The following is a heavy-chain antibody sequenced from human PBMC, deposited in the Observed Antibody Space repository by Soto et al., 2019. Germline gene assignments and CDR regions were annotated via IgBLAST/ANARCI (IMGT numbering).Heavy chain of an antibody. CDR2: ISWNSGSI. CDR3: AKDIGIIDPGNCSGGSCYGLAIDY. CDR1: GFTFDDYA. Sequence: GGSLRLSCAASGFTFDDYAMHWVRQAPGKGLEWVSGISWNSGSIGYADSVKGRFTISRDNAKNSLYLQMNSLRAEDTALYYCAKDIGIIDPGNCSGGSCYGLAIDYWGQGTLVTVSS. V-gene: IGHV3-9*01. J-gene: IGHJ4*02. D-gene: IGHD2-15*01.